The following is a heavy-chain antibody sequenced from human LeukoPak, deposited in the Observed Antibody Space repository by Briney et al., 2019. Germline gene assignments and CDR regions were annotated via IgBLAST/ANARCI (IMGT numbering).Heavy chain of an antibody. Sequence: ASVKVPCKASGYTFTSYYMHWVRQGPGQGLEWMGIINPSGGSTSYAQKFQGRVTMTRDTSTSTVYMELSSLRSEDTAVYYCARDTKQLAPFDIWGQGTMVTVSS. CDR2: INPSGGST. V-gene: IGHV1-46*01. D-gene: IGHD6-13*01. CDR1: GYTFTSYY. CDR3: ARDTKQLAPFDI. J-gene: IGHJ3*02.